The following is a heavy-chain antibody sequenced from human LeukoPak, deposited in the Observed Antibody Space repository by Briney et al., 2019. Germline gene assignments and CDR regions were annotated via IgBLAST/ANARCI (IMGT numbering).Heavy chain of an antibody. CDR1: GFTFSSYW. CDR2: IKQDGSEK. V-gene: IGHV3-7*01. CDR3: ATWYSESTQEHNL. Sequence: GGSLRLSCAASGFTFSSYWMSWVRQAPGKGLEWVANIKQDGSEKYYVDSVKGRFTTSRDNAKASFYLQMDSLRDEDTAVYYCATWYSESTQEHNLWGQGIRVTVSS. D-gene: IGHD2-21*01. J-gene: IGHJ4*02.